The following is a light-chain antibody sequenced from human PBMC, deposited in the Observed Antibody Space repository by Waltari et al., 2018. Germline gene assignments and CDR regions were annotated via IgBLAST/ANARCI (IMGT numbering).Light chain of an antibody. Sequence: EIVLTQSPGPLSLSPGETATLSCRASQTVKTTYLAWYQQKPGQAPTLLIYGASSRATGIPDRFSCSGSGTDFSLTISSLEPEDFAVYYCQQYDISPLTFGGGTKVEIK. V-gene: IGKV3-20*01. CDR1: QTVKTTY. J-gene: IGKJ4*01. CDR2: GAS. CDR3: QQYDISPLT.